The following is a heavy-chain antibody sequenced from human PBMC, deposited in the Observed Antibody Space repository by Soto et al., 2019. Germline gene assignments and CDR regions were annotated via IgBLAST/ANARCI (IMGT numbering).Heavy chain of an antibody. D-gene: IGHD6-13*01. CDR1: GGTFSSYT. CDR3: ARDLTLRSSSS. Sequence: QVQLVQSGAAVKKPGCSVKVSCKASGGTFSSYTISWVRQAPGQGLEWMGRIIPILGIANYAQKFQGRVTITADKSTSTAYMELSSLRSEDTAVYYCARDLTLRSSSSWGQGTLVTVSS. V-gene: IGHV1-69*08. J-gene: IGHJ4*02. CDR2: IIPILGIA.